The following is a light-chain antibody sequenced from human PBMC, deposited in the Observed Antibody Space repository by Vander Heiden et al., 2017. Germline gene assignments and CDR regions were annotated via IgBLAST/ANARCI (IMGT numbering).Light chain of an antibody. V-gene: IGLV1-40*01. CDR2: GNS. CDR3: QSYDSSLSGAV. CDR1: SSNIGAGYD. Sequence: QSVRTQPPSVSGAPGQRVTISCTGSSSNIGAGYDLHWYQQLPGTAPKLLIYGNSNRPSGVPDRFSGSKSGTSASLAITGLQAEDEADYYCQSYDSSLSGAVFGGGTKLTVL. J-gene: IGLJ2*01.